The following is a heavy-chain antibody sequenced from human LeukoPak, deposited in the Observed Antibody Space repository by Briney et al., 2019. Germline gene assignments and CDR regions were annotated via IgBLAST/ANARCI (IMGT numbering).Heavy chain of an antibody. CDR1: GGSISSYY. Sequence: SETLSLTCIVSGGSISSYYWRWIRQPPGKGLEWIGYIYYSGTTNYNPSLKSRVTISVDTSKNQFSLNLSSVTAADTAVYYCVRVLGYCSAGTCYPRFDPWGQGTLVTVSS. V-gene: IGHV4-59*01. CDR3: VRVLGYCSAGTCYPRFDP. J-gene: IGHJ5*02. D-gene: IGHD2-15*01. CDR2: IYYSGTT.